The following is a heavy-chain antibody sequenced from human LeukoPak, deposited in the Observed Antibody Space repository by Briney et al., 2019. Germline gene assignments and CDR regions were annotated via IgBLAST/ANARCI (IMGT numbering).Heavy chain of an antibody. CDR3: ARGHYDSSGYYIGPFDY. J-gene: IGHJ4*02. D-gene: IGHD3-22*01. CDR1: GFTVSSNY. V-gene: IGHV3-66*01. CDR2: IYTGGST. Sequence: LSGGSLRLSCAASGFTVSSNYMSWVRQAPGKGLEWVSIIYTGGSTYYADSVKGRFTISRDNSKNTLYLQMNSLRAEDTAVYYCARGHYDSSGYYIGPFDYWGQGTLVTVFS.